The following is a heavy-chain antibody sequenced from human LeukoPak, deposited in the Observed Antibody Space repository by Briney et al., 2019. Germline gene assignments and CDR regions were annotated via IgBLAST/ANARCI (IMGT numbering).Heavy chain of an antibody. CDR1: GGSFSGYY. CDR3: ARGRRLLGY. J-gene: IGHJ4*02. D-gene: IGHD4-11*01. V-gene: IGHV4-34*01. CDR2: INHSGST. Sequence: TSETLSLTCAVYGGSFSGYYWSWIRQPPGKGLEWIGEINHSGSTNYNPSLKSRVTISVDTSKNQFSLKLSSVTAADTAVYHCARGRRLLGYWGQGTLVTVSS.